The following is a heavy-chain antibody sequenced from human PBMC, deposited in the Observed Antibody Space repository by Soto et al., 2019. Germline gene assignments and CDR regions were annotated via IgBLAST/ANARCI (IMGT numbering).Heavy chain of an antibody. CDR3: AKSRMRYCSGGSCYRYDAFDI. D-gene: IGHD2-15*01. J-gene: IGHJ3*02. CDR1: GFTFSSYA. Sequence: GGSLRLSCAASGFTFSSYAMSWVRQAPGKGLEWVSAISGSGGSTYYADSVKGRFTISRDNSKNTLYLQMNSLRAEDTAVYYCAKSRMRYCSGGSCYRYDAFDIWGQGTMVTVSS. CDR2: ISGSGGST. V-gene: IGHV3-23*01.